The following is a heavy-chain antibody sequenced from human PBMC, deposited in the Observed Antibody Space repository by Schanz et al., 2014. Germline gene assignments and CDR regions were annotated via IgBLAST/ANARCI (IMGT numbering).Heavy chain of an antibody. Sequence: QVQLQESGPGLVKPSQTLSLTCTVSGASISSRDFYWSWIQQPPGKGLEWLGYIYSSGSTNYSPSLKSRVTISLDTSNNQISLKLRSVSAADTAVYYCARDKSGTYYTFDLWGPGTQVTVSS. V-gene: IGHV4-61*08. CDR3: ARDKSGTYYTFDL. CDR1: GASISSRDFY. J-gene: IGHJ4*02. D-gene: IGHD1-26*01. CDR2: IYSSGST.